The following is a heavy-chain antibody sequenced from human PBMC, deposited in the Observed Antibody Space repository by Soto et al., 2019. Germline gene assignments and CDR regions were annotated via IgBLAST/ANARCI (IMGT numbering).Heavy chain of an antibody. CDR2: ISSNGGST. CDR3: VKDPGRSSDY. Sequence: GGSLRLSCSASGLSFTTYAMHWVRQAPGKGLEYVSAISSNGGSTNYADSVKGRFTISRDNSKNTLYLQMSSLRPEDTALYYCVKDPGRSSDYWGQGTLVTVSS. CDR1: GLSFTTYA. V-gene: IGHV3-64D*06. J-gene: IGHJ4*02.